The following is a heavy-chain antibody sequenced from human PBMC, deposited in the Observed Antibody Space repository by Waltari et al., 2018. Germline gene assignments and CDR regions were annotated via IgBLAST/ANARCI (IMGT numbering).Heavy chain of an antibody. D-gene: IGHD2-15*01. V-gene: IGHV3-23*01. CDR2: ISGSGGST. CDR3: AKEDSGYCSGGSCYFDY. Sequence: EVQLLESGGGLVQPGGSLRLSCAASGFTFSSYAMSWVRQAPGKGLEWVSAISGSGGSTCDADAVKGRFTISRDKSKNTLYLQMNSLRAEDTAVYYCAKEDSGYCSGGSCYFDYWGQGTLVTVSS. J-gene: IGHJ4*02. CDR1: GFTFSSYA.